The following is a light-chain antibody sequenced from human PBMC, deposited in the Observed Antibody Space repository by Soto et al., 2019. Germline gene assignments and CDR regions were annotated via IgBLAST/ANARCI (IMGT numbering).Light chain of an antibody. CDR3: SSYTSSSTYV. V-gene: IGLV2-14*01. CDR2: DVS. CDR1: SSDVGGYNY. Sequence: QSALTQPASVSGSPGQSITISCTGTSSDVGGYNYVSWYQQHPGKAPKLMIYDVSNRHSGVSYRFSGSKSGNTASLTISGLQAEDEADYYCSSYTSSSTYVFGTGTKVTVL. J-gene: IGLJ1*01.